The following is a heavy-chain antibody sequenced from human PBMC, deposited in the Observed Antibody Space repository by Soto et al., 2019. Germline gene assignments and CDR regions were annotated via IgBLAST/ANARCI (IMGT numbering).Heavy chain of an antibody. CDR3: ASDQHQLAQEDYYQSNGMDF. CDR2: MGAHSGHT. Sequence: QFQLVQSGAEVKKPGASVKVSCKASGYNFTRFGISWVRQAPGHGLEWMGWMGAHSGHTRQAQKFQGRLTMTTDASMTTASIDLMTLTSNDTALHYCASDQHQLAQEDYYQSNGMDFLRQGTTVIVSS. V-gene: IGHV1-18*01. CDR1: GYNFTRFG. J-gene: IGHJ6*02. D-gene: IGHD3-22*01.